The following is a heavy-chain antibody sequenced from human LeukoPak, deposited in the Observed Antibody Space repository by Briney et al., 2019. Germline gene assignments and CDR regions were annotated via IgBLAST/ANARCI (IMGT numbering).Heavy chain of an antibody. D-gene: IGHD4-17*01. Sequence: GGSLRLSCAASGFTFSSYGMHWVRQAPGKGLEWVAFIRYDGSNKYYADPVKGRFTISRDNSKNTLYLQMNSLKAEDTAVYYCAKDNYDYGDYDGGDYWGQGTLVTVSS. CDR1: GFTFSSYG. CDR3: AKDNYDYGDYDGGDY. J-gene: IGHJ4*02. V-gene: IGHV3-30*02. CDR2: IRYDGSNK.